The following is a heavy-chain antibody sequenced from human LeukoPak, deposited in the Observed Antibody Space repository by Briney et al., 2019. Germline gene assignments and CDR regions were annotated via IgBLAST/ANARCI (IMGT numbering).Heavy chain of an antibody. J-gene: IGHJ3*02. Sequence: PGGSLRLSCEASGFTFTTYWMHWVRQAPGKGLVWVSLINSDGRTTNYAASVQGRFTISRDNAKNTLYLQMNSLRAEDAAVYYCANEYSKGDIWGQGTMVTVSS. CDR1: GFTFTTYW. D-gene: IGHD4-11*01. V-gene: IGHV3-74*01. CDR2: INSDGRTT. CDR3: ANEYSKGDI.